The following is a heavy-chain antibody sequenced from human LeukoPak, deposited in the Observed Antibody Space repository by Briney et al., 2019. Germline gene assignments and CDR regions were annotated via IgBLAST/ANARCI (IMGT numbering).Heavy chain of an antibody. Sequence: ASVKVSCKTSGYTFNAYGITWVRQAPGQGLEWMAWSSGTGYNTEYAQKFRGRVTMATDTSTSTAYLELRSLRSDDTAVYYCARSRCSGSTSCYYFFFFDSWGQGTLVAVSS. J-gene: IGHJ4*02. D-gene: IGHD2-2*01. CDR2: SSGTGYNT. CDR3: ARSRCSGSTSCYYFFFFDS. CDR1: GYTFNAYG. V-gene: IGHV1-18*01.